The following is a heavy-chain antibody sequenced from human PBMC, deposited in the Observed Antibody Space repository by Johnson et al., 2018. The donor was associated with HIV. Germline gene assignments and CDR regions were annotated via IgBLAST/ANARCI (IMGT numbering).Heavy chain of an antibody. V-gene: IGHV3-7*02. CDR2: IKQDGSDK. CDR1: GFTFSSYW. Sequence: VLLVESGGGLVQPGGSLRLSCAASGFTFSSYWMSWVRQAPGKGLEWVANIKQDGSDKYYVGSVTGRFTISRDNSKNTLYLQMNSLRAEDTAVYYCARCYDSCAYYYVGAFDIWGQGTMVTVSS. CDR3: ARCYDSCAYYYVGAFDI. D-gene: IGHD3-22*01. J-gene: IGHJ3*02.